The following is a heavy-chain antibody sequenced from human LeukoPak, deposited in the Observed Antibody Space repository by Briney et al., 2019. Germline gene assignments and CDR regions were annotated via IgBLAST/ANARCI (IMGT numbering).Heavy chain of an antibody. CDR3: ARVQYCSGGSCYLGSDY. V-gene: IGHV1-46*01. D-gene: IGHD2-15*01. J-gene: IGHJ4*02. CDR1: GYTSTGYY. CDR2: INPSGGST. Sequence: ASVKVSCKASGYTSTGYYMHWVRQAPGQGLEWMGWINPSGGSTSYAQKFQGRVTMTRDTSTSTVYMELSSLRSEDTAVYYCARVQYCSGGSCYLGSDYWGQGTLVTVSS.